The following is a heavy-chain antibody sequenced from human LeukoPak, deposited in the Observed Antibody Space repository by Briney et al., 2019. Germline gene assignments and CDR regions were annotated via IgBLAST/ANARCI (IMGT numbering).Heavy chain of an antibody. CDR2: ISSSSSYI. J-gene: IGHJ4*02. CDR3: ARGGESSGFLPYFDY. Sequence: PGGSLRLSCAASGFTFSSYSMNWVRQAPGKGLEWVSSISSSSSYIYYADSVKGRFTISRDNAKNSLYLQMNSLRAEDTAVYYCARGGESSGFLPYFDYWDQGTLVTVSS. D-gene: IGHD3-22*01. V-gene: IGHV3-21*01. CDR1: GFTFSSYS.